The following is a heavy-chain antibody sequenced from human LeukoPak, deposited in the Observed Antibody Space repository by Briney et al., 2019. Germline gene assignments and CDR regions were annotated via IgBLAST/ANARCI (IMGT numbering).Heavy chain of an antibody. Sequence: SETLSLTCTVSGGSVSSVSSYWSWVRQPAGKGLEWIVRSYTSGITDYNPSLKSRVTISLDTSKNQFSRNLTSVTAADTAVYYCARDRPRLRGYSYGYYYYMDVWGKGTTVTVSS. CDR2: SYTSGIT. V-gene: IGHV4-61*02. CDR3: ARDRPRLRGYSYGYYYYMDV. D-gene: IGHD5-18*01. J-gene: IGHJ6*03. CDR1: GGSVSSVSSY.